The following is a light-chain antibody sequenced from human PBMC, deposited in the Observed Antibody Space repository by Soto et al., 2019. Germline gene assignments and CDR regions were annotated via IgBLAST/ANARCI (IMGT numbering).Light chain of an antibody. CDR3: QQYNSYPWT. CDR2: KAS. J-gene: IGKJ1*01. Sequence: DIQMTQSPSTLSASVGDRVTITCRASQNINWWLAWYQQKPGKAPKLLMYKASTLETGVPSRFFGSGSGTEFTLTISSLQPDDLATYYCQQYNSYPWTFGQGTKVEIK. CDR1: QNINWW. V-gene: IGKV1-5*03.